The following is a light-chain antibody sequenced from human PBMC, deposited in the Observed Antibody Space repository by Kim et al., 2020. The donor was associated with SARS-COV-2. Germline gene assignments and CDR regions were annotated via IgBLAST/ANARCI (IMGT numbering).Light chain of an antibody. CDR1: NIGSNS. CDR3: QVWDSSSDHVV. J-gene: IGLJ2*01. V-gene: IGLV3-21*04. CDR2: YDN. Sequence: PGKTPRITCGGDNIGSNSADWYQQKPGQAPVLVIYYDNDRPSGIPERFSGSNAGNTATLTISRVEAGDEADYYCQVWDSSSDHVVFGGGTRLT.